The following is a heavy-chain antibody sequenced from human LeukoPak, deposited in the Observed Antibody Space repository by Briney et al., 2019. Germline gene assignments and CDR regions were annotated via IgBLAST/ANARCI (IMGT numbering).Heavy chain of an antibody. CDR2: IYSDGST. CDR1: GFIVSSDY. CDR3: ARGIAAAGIIFDY. D-gene: IGHD6-13*01. Sequence: GGSLRLSCAASGFIVSSDYMTWARQAPGKGLEPVSVIYSDGSTYYVDSVKGRFTISRHNSENMVYLQMNSLRAEDTAVYYCARGIAAAGIIFDYWGQGTLVTVSS. J-gene: IGHJ4*02. V-gene: IGHV3-53*04.